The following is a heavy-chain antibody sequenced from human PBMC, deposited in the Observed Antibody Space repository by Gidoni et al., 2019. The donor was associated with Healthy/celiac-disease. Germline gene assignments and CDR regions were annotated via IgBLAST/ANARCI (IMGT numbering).Heavy chain of an antibody. J-gene: IGHJ5*02. D-gene: IGHD6-13*01. CDR3: ARRVKGSSWYNWFDP. V-gene: IGHV4-39*01. CDR1: GGSISSSSYY. CDR2: IYYSGST. Sequence: QLQLQESGPGLVKPSETLSLTCTVSGGSISSSSYYWGWIRQPPGKGLEWIGSIYYSGSTYYNPSLKSRVTISVDTSKNQFSLKLSSVTAADTAVYYCARRVKGSSWYNWFDPWGQGTLVTVSS.